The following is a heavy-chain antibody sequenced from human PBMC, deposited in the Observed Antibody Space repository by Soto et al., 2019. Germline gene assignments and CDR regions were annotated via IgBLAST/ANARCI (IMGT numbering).Heavy chain of an antibody. CDR3: VRSVPAATWAYNGMDV. CDR1: GGSVESSSC. J-gene: IGHJ6*02. CDR2: IYHSGTF. D-gene: IGHD2-15*01. V-gene: IGHV4-4*02. Sequence: QVRLKESGPGLVKPSGTLSLTCAVSGGSVESSSCWSWVRQAPGKGLEWIGEIYHSGTFNSNPSLASRVSVSVDKSTNQFSPSLNSVTAADTAVYYCVRSVPAATWAYNGMDVWGQGTTVTLSS.